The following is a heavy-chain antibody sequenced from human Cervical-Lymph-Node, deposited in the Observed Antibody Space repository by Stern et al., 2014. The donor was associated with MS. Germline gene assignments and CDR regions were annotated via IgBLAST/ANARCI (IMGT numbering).Heavy chain of an antibody. Sequence: VQLVESGAEVKKPGSSVKVSCKASGGTFNTNVISWVRQAPGQGLEWMGGIIPIFGTALYAQKFQGRVTITAHESTRAVYMELRSLRSEDTAVYYWARAAYSTSSYNYWGQGTLVIVSS. J-gene: IGHJ4*02. CDR1: GGTFNTNV. CDR2: IIPIFGTA. D-gene: IGHD6-6*01. V-gene: IGHV1-69*01. CDR3: ARAAYSTSSYNY.